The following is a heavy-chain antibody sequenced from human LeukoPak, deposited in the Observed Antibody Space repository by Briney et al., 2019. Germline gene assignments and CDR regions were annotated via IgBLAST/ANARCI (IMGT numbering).Heavy chain of an antibody. CDR2: IKQHGSET. CDR1: GFTFSSYW. Sequence: GGSLRLSCAASGFTFSSYWMTWVRQAPGKGLEWVANIKQHGSETYYVDSVKGRFTISRDNAKNSLYLQMNSLRAEDTAVYYCVRGPSSAWYEDSFDMWGQGTMVTVSS. CDR3: VRGPSSAWYEDSFDM. J-gene: IGHJ3*02. V-gene: IGHV3-7*01. D-gene: IGHD6-19*01.